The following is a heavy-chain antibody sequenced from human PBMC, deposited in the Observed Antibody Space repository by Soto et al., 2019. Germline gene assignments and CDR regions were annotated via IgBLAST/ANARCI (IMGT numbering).Heavy chain of an antibody. Sequence: SETLSLTCTVSGGSITTYYWTWIRQPPGKGLEWIGYIYHRGSTNYNPSLGSRVAISVDTSKNQFSLNLSSVTAADTAVYYSARVDRNWFDSWGQGILVTVSS. CDR2: IYHRGST. J-gene: IGHJ5*01. CDR1: GGSITTYY. V-gene: IGHV4-59*01. CDR3: ARVDRNWFDS.